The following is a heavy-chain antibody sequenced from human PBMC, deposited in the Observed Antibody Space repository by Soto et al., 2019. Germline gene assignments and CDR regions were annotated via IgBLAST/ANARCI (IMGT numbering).Heavy chain of an antibody. D-gene: IGHD1-26*01. J-gene: IGHJ5*02. Sequence: SETLSLTCTVSGGSISSSSYYWAWIRQPPGTGLDWSGNIFYTGNINYNPSLKSRVTISVDTSKNQFSLKLTSVTAADPAVYSCARQERYANWFAPWGQGTLVTVSS. V-gene: IGHV4-39*01. CDR1: GGSISSSSYY. CDR2: IFYTGNI. CDR3: ARQERYANWFAP.